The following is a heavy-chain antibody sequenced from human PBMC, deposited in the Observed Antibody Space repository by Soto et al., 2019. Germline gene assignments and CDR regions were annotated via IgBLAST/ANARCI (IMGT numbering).Heavy chain of an antibody. CDR1: GFTISGYW. CDR2: IKQDGSEK. CDR3: ARALVVVTEYFDY. Sequence: GGSLRLSCVASGFTISGYWMSWVRQAPGKGLQWVANIKQDGSEKHYVGSVQGRFTISKDNAKNSLFLQMNSLRAEDTAVYYCARALVVVTEYFDYWGQGTLVTVPQ. J-gene: IGHJ4*02. V-gene: IGHV3-7*03. D-gene: IGHD3-22*01.